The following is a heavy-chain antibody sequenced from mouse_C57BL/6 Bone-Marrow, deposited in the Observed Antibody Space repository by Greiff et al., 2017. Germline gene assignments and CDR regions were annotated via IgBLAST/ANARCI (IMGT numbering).Heavy chain of an antibody. J-gene: IGHJ3*01. CDR2: ISSGGSYT. CDR3: AGLLRSGRFAY. D-gene: IGHD1-1*01. Sequence: VTLMESGGDLVKPGGSLTLSCAASGFTFSSYGLSWVRQTPDKRLEWVATISSGGSYTYYPASVKGRFTISRDNAKNTLYLQMSSRKSEDTAMYYCAGLLRSGRFAYWGQGTLVTVSA. V-gene: IGHV5-6*02. CDR1: GFTFSSYG.